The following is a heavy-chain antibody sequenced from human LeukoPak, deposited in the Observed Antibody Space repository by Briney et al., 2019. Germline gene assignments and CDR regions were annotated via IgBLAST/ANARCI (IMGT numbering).Heavy chain of an antibody. CDR3: ADNSGYHPFDY. V-gene: IGHV4-38-2*02. J-gene: IGHJ4*02. Sequence: SETLSLTCTVSGYSISSGYYWGWIRQPPGKGLEWIGSIYHSGSTYYNPSLKSRVTISVDTSKNQSSLKLSSVTAADTAVYYCADNSGYHPFDYWGQGTLVTVSS. CDR2: IYHSGST. CDR1: GYSISSGYY. D-gene: IGHD3-22*01.